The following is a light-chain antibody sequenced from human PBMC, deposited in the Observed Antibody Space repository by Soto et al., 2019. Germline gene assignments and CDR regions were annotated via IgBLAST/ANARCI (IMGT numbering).Light chain of an antibody. CDR2: DVS. CDR3: QQYNSYSPWT. V-gene: IGKV1-5*01. J-gene: IGKJ1*01. CDR1: QSISSW. Sequence: DIQMTQSPSTLSSSVGYRFTITCLSSQSISSWLAWYQQKPGKAPNLLIYDVSNLESGVPSRFSGSGSGTEFTLTISSLQADDFATYYCQQYNSYSPWTFGQGTKVDIK.